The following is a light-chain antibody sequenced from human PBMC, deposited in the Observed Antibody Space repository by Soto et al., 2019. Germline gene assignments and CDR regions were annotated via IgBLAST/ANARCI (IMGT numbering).Light chain of an antibody. CDR3: CSYEVTYYV. CDR2: DVS. V-gene: IGLV2-11*01. J-gene: IGLJ1*01. CDR1: SSDVGGYNY. Sequence: QSALTQPRSVSGSPGQSVTISCTGTSSDVGGYNYVSWYQQHPGKAPKLMIYDVSKRPSGVPDRFSGSKSGNTASLTISGLQAEDEADYYCCSYEVTYYVFGTGTKLTVL.